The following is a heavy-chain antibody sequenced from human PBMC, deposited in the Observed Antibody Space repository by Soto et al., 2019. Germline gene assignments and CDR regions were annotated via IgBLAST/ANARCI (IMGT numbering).Heavy chain of an antibody. Sequence: GGSLRLSCAASGFTFISYGMHWVRQAPGKGLEWVAVISYDGSNKYYAGSVKGRFTISRDNSKNTLYLQMNSLRAEDTAVYYCAKDRWQLGSSRIDYWGQGTLVTVSS. CDR1: GFTFISYG. V-gene: IGHV3-30*18. J-gene: IGHJ4*02. CDR3: AKDRWQLGSSRIDY. CDR2: ISYDGSNK. D-gene: IGHD6-13*01.